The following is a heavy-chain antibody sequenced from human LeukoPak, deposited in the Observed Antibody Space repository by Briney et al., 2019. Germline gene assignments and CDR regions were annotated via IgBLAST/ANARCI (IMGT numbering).Heavy chain of an antibody. Sequence: SETLSLTCTVSGGSISTNNYYWGWIRQPPGKGLEWIGSIYYSGSTSYNPSLKSRVAIPVDTSKNQFSLRLTSVTAADTAVYYCARREGSSWFYFDYWGQGTLVTVSS. CDR1: GGSISTNNYY. D-gene: IGHD6-13*01. J-gene: IGHJ4*02. CDR3: ARREGSSWFYFDY. V-gene: IGHV4-39*01. CDR2: IYYSGST.